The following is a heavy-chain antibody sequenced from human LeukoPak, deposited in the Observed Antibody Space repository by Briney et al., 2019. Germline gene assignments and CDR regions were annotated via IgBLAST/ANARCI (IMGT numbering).Heavy chain of an antibody. J-gene: IGHJ4*02. CDR2: MNPNSGNT. Sequence: ASVKVPCKASGYTFTSYDINWVRQATGQGLEWMGWMNPNSGNTGYAQKFQGRVTMTRNTSISTAYMELSSLRSEDTAVYYCARFVPGGANFDYWGQGTLVTVSS. CDR3: ARFVPGGANFDY. V-gene: IGHV1-8*01. D-gene: IGHD1-14*01. CDR1: GYTFTSYD.